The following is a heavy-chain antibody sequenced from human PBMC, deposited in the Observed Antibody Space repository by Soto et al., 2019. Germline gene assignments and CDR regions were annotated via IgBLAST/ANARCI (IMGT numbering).Heavy chain of an antibody. J-gene: IGHJ4*02. CDR3: ARGSYQFDY. V-gene: IGHV3-7*01. CDR2: IKPDGSET. CDR1: GFPFSSYW. Sequence: GGSLRLSCAASGFPFSSYWMTWFRQPPGKGLEWVANIKPDGSETDYVDSVKGRFTISRDNARNSVYLQMNSLTAEDTAVFHCARGSYQFDYWGQGALVTVSS. D-gene: IGHD3-16*02.